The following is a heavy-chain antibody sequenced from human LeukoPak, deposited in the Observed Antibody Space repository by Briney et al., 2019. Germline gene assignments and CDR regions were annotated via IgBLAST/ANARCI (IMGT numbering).Heavy chain of an antibody. J-gene: IGHJ4*02. CDR2: ISSSSSYI. Sequence: PGGSLRLSCAASGFTFSSYSMNWVRQAPGKGLEWVSSISSSSSYIYYADSVEGRFTISRDNAKNSLYLQMNSLRAEDTAVYYCARGGYSGYDYVSWGQGTLVTVSS. CDR1: GFTFSSYS. V-gene: IGHV3-21*01. CDR3: ARGGYSGYDYVS. D-gene: IGHD5-12*01.